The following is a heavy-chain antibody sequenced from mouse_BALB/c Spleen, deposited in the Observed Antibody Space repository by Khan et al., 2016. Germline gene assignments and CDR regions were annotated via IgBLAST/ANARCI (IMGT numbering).Heavy chain of an antibody. CDR2: IHHGGVT. CDR3: TRYRYGSGPWFAY. J-gene: IGHJ3*01. Sequence: EVQLQESGPDLVKPSQSLSLTCTVTGYSITRGYSWHWIRQFPGNKLEWMGYIHHGGVTNYNPSLQSRISITRDTSKNQFFLQLNSVTTEDTATYYCTRYRYGSGPWFAYWGQGTPVTVSA. D-gene: IGHD1-1*01. V-gene: IGHV3-1*02. CDR1: GYSITRGYS.